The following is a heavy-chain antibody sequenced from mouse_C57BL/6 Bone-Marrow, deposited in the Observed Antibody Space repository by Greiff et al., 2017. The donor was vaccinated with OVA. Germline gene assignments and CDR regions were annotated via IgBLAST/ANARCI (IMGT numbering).Heavy chain of an antibody. V-gene: IGHV1-63*01. Sequence: VQLQQPGAELVRPGTSVKMSCKASGYTFTNYWIGWAKQRPGHGLEWIGDIYPGGGYTNYNEKFKGKATLTADKSSSTAYMQFSSLTSEDSAIYYCARYSPIYDGYYFDYWGQGTTLTGSS. CDR2: IYPGGGYT. CDR3: ARYSPIYDGYYFDY. CDR1: GYTFTNYW. J-gene: IGHJ2*01. D-gene: IGHD2-3*01.